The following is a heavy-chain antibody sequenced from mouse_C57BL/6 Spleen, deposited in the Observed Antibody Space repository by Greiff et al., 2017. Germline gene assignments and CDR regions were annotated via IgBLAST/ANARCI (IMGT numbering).Heavy chain of an antibody. J-gene: IGHJ2*01. V-gene: IGHV1-9*01. CDR3: ARDRYVRDY. CDR1: GYTFTGYW. CDR2: ILPGSGST. Sequence: QVQLQQSGAELMKPGASVKLSCTATGYTFTGYWIEWVKQRPGHGLEWIGDILPGSGSTNYHEKFKGKATFTADTSSNTAYMQLSSLTTEDSAIYYCARDRYVRDYWGQGTTLTVSS. D-gene: IGHD3-2*02.